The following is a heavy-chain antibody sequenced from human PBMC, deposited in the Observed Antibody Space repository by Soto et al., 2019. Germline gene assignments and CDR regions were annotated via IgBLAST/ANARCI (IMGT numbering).Heavy chain of an antibody. CDR3: TTGIYYDILTGYHNVAY. CDR1: GFNLSHPW. D-gene: IGHD3-9*01. J-gene: IGHJ4*02. Sequence: LRLSCVASGFNLSHPWMTWVRQAAGKGREWVGRIKSKTDGGTADYAARVKGRATISRDDSKNTVYLQMNSLKTEDTAVYYCTTGIYYDILTGYHNVAYWGQGALVTVSS. CDR2: IKSKTDGGTA. V-gene: IGHV3-15*01.